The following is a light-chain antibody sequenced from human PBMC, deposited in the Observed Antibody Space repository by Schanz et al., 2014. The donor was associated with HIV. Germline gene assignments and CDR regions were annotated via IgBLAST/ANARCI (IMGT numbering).Light chain of an antibody. V-gene: IGLV1-40*01. J-gene: IGLJ1*01. CDR1: SSNIGAGYD. CDR3: NSYSHSNTYV. Sequence: QSVLTQPPSLSGAPGQRVSLSCNGSSSNIGAGYDVHWYQQFPGTAPRLLIFDDNSRPSGVPDRFSGSKSGTSASLAITGLQADDEADYYCNSYSHSNTYVFGSGTKVTVL. CDR2: DDN.